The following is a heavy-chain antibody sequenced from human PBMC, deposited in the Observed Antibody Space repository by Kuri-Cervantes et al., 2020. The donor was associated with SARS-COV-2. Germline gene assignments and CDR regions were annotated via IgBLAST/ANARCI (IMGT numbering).Heavy chain of an antibody. CDR1: GYTFITFD. CDR2: ISPKNGNT. Sequence: ASVKVSCKASGYTFITFDINWVRQATGQGLEWMGWISPKNGNTDFAQNFQGRIAFTRDTSINTVYMELSSLTSEDTAVYYCARGITAGAGYWGQGTLVTVSS. J-gene: IGHJ4*02. D-gene: IGHD1-26*01. V-gene: IGHV1-8*03. CDR3: ARGITAGAGY.